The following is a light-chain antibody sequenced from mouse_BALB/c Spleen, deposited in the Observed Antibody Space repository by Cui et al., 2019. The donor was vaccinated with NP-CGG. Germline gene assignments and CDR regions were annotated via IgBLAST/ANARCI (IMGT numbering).Light chain of an antibody. J-gene: IGLJ1*01. CDR2: GTN. Sequence: QAVVTQEPALPTSPGETVTLTCRSSTGAVTTSNYANWVQEKPDHLFTGLIGGTNNRVPGVPARFSGSLIGDKAALTITGAQTEDEAIYFCALWYSNHWVFGGGTKVTVL. CDR1: TGAVTTSNY. V-gene: IGLV1*01. CDR3: ALWYSNHWV.